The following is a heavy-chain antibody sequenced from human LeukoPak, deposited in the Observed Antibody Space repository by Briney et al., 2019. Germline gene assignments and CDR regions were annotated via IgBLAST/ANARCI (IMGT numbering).Heavy chain of an antibody. Sequence: SETLSLTCAVSGGSFSSYSWNWIRQPPGKGLEWIGEINQSGSTKYNPSLKSRVTISIDTSKSQFSMRLNSVTAADTALYYCARCDSGGWFFDSWGQGALVTVSS. CDR1: GGSFSSYS. J-gene: IGHJ5*01. CDR3: ARCDSGGWFFDS. CDR2: INQSGST. V-gene: IGHV4-34*01. D-gene: IGHD6-19*01.